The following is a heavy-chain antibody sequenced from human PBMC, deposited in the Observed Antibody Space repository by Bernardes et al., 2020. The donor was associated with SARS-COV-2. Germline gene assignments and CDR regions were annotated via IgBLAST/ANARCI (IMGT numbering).Heavy chain of an antibody. D-gene: IGHD6-13*01. V-gene: IGHV1-8*01. CDR2: MNPHSGNT. J-gene: IGHJ4*02. CDR1: GYTFTTYD. CDR3: ARFGSSSWYYF. Sequence: ASVKVSCKASGYTFTTYDINWVRQATGQGLEWMGWMNPHSGNTGYEQKFQGRVTMNRNTSISTAYMELSSLRSEDTAVYYCARFGSSSWYYFWGQGTLVTVSS.